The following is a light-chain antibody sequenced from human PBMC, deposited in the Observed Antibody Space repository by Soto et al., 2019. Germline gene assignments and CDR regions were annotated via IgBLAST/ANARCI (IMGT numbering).Light chain of an antibody. CDR3: QQYGSSPPRT. V-gene: IGKV3-20*01. CDR2: GAS. Sequence: EIVLTQSPGTLSLSPGERATLSCRASQSVSSSYLAWYQQKPGQAPRLLIYGASSRATGIPDRFNDSGSETDFTLTISRLEPEDFAVYYCQQYGSSPPRTFGQGTKVEIK. J-gene: IGKJ1*01. CDR1: QSVSSSY.